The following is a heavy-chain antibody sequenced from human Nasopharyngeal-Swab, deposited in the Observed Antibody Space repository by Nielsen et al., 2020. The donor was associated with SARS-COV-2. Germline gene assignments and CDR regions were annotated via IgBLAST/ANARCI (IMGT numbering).Heavy chain of an antibody. CDR1: GGTFSSYA. D-gene: IGHD6-13*01. V-gene: IGHV1-69*06. Sequence: SVKVSCKASGGTFSSYAISWVRQAPGQGLEWLGGIIPLFGTTNYAQKFQGRLTITADKSTSTAYMELSSLRSEDTAVYYCAREGALTAPGTDAFDIWGQGTMVTVSS. J-gene: IGHJ3*02. CDR3: AREGALTAPGTDAFDI. CDR2: IIPLFGTT.